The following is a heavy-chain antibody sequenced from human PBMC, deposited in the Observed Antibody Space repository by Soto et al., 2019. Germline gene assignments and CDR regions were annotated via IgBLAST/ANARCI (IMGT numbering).Heavy chain of an antibody. Sequence: SVKVSCKASGGTFSSYASSWVRQAIGQGLEWMGGIIPIFGTANYAQKFQGRVTITADESTSTAYMELSSLRSEDTAVYYCARETVAARRNYFDYWGQGTLVPVSS. J-gene: IGHJ4*02. CDR2: IIPIFGTA. CDR1: GGTFSSYA. V-gene: IGHV1-69*01. CDR3: ARETVAARRNYFDY. D-gene: IGHD6-6*01.